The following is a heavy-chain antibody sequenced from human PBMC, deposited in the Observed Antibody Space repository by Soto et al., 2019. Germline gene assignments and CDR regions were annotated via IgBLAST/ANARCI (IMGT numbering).Heavy chain of an antibody. D-gene: IGHD3-9*01. V-gene: IGHV3-23*01. CDR1: GFTFSSYA. Sequence: GGSLRLSCAASGFTFSSYAMSWVRQAPGKGLEWVSAISGSGGSTYYADSVKGRFTISRDNSKNTLYLQMNSLRAEDTAVYYCAKARNPHLTGSYYYYYYMDVWGKGTMVTVSS. CDR2: ISGSGGST. CDR3: AKARNPHLTGSYYYYYYMDV. J-gene: IGHJ6*03.